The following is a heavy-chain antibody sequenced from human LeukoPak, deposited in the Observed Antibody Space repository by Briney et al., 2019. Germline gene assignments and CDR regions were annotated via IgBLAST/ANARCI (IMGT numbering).Heavy chain of an antibody. Sequence: SVKVSCKASGGTFSSYAISWVRQAPGQGLEWMGGIIPIFGTANYAQKFQGRVTITADESTSTAYMELSSLRSEDTAVYYCARRGRLAGTTVASGAFDIWGQGIMVTVSS. D-gene: IGHD4-23*01. J-gene: IGHJ3*02. CDR2: IIPIFGTA. V-gene: IGHV1-69*01. CDR3: ARRGRLAGTTVASGAFDI. CDR1: GGTFSSYA.